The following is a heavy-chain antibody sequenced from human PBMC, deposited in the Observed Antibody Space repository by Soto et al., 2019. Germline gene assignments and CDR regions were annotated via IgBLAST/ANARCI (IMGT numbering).Heavy chain of an antibody. CDR1: GYTFTGYA. Sequence: QGQLVQSGAEEKKPGASVKVSCKASGYTFTGYAMHWVRQAPGQRLEWMGWINAGNGHTKYSQKFQGRVTITRDTTASTAYMELSSLRSEDTSVYYCARSAVSPFGGLIGPFDYWGQGNLVTVSS. V-gene: IGHV1-3*05. CDR3: ARSAVSPFGGLIGPFDY. CDR2: INAGNGHT. J-gene: IGHJ4*02. D-gene: IGHD3-16*02.